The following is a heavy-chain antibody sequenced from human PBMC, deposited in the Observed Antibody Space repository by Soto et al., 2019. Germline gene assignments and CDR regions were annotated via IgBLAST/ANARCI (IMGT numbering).Heavy chain of an antibody. Sequence: QVQLVQSGAEVKKPGASVKVSCKASGYTFSNFDINWVRQAPGQGLEWVGWMDPRNGNTGYAEKFQGRVTMTGNTAISTAYMELSSLRSEDTAVYYCARDLGDFRSTSGVFFYVMDVWGQGTTVTVS. V-gene: IGHV1-8*01. CDR3: ARDLGDFRSTSGVFFYVMDV. D-gene: IGHD3-3*01. J-gene: IGHJ6*02. CDR1: GYTFSNFD. CDR2: MDPRNGNT.